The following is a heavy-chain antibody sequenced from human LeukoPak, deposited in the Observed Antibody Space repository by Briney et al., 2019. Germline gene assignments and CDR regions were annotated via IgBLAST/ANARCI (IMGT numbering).Heavy chain of an antibody. CDR1: GFTFRTYW. V-gene: IGHV3-74*01. J-gene: IGHJ4*02. Sequence: GSLRLSCAVSGFTFRTYWMHWVRQVPGEGLVGVSRINEDGTITNYADSVRGRFSISRDNAKNTLYLQMDSLRAEDTAVYYCGRDLGGRWSYWGQGTLVTVSS. CDR3: GRDLGGRWSY. CDR2: INEDGTIT. D-gene: IGHD5-24*01.